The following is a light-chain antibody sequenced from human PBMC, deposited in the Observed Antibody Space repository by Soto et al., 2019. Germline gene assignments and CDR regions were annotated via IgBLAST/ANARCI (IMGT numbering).Light chain of an antibody. J-gene: IGKJ3*01. CDR2: DAS. CDR1: QDISKY. Sequence: DIQMTQSPSSLSASVGDRVTITCQASQDISKYLNWYQQKPGKAPKLLIYDASNLETGVPSRFSGSGSGTAFTFTISSPQPEDVATYYCQQYDSLPPLFTFGPGTKVAIK. V-gene: IGKV1-33*01. CDR3: QQYDSLPPLFT.